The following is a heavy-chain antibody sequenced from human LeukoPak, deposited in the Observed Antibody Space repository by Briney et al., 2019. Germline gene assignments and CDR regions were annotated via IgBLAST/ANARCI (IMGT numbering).Heavy chain of an antibody. V-gene: IGHV1-69*06. CDR3: ARDLSSSWYSGAYYYYYMDV. Sequence: ASVKVSCKASGGTFSSYAISWVRQAPGQGLEWMGGIIPIFGTANYAQKFQGRVTITADKSTSTAYMELSSLRSEDTAVYYCARDLSSSWYSGAYYYYYMDVWGKGTTVTVSS. CDR2: IIPIFGTA. D-gene: IGHD1-26*01. J-gene: IGHJ6*03. CDR1: GGTFSSYA.